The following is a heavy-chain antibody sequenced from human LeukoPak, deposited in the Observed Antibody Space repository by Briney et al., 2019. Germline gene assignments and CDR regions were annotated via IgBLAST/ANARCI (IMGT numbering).Heavy chain of an antibody. V-gene: IGHV3-21*01. CDR3: AREAIDIVVVVAAHDAFDI. CDR2: ISSSSSYI. CDR1: GVTFSSYS. J-gene: IGHJ3*02. Sequence: GGSLRLSCAASGVTFSSYSMNWVRQPPGKGLEWVSSISSSSSYIYYADSVKGRFTISRDNAKNSLYLQMNSLRAEDTAVYYCAREAIDIVVVVAAHDAFDIWGQGTMVTVSS. D-gene: IGHD2-15*01.